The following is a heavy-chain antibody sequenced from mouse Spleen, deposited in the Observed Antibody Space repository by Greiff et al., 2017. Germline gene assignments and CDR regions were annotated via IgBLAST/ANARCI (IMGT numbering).Heavy chain of an antibody. Sequence: VQLKQSGTVLARPGASVKMSCKASGYSFTSYWMHWVKQRPGQGLEWIGAIYPGNSDTSYNQKFKGKAKLTADTSSNTAYLQLSSLTSEDTAIYYCAGLLSDYWGQGTTLTVSS. CDR2: IYPGNSDT. J-gene: IGHJ2*01. CDR3: AGLLSDY. V-gene: IGHV1-5*01. CDR1: GYSFTSYW. D-gene: IGHD2-10*01.